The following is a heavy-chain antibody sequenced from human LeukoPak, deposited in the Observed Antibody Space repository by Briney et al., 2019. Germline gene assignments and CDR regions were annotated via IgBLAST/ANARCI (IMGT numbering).Heavy chain of an antibody. J-gene: IGHJ6*03. CDR3: ARADCGYNYGPCYYYMDV. CDR2: INHSGST. Sequence: PAETLSLTCAVYGGSFSGYYWSWIRQPPGKGLEWIGEINHSGSTNYNPSLESRVTISVDTSRNQFSLKLSSVTAADTAVYYCARADCGYNYGPCYYYMDVWGKGTTVTISS. V-gene: IGHV4-34*01. CDR1: GGSFSGYY. D-gene: IGHD5-18*01.